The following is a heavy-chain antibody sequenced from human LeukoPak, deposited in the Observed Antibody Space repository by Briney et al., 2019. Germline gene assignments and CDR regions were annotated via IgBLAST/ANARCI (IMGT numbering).Heavy chain of an antibody. D-gene: IGHD4-23*01. CDR3: ARNYGGNSGSFDS. Sequence: GGSLRLSCAASGFTFSSYEMNWVRQAPGKGLEWVSYISGGSDYIYYADSVKGRFTISRDNAKNSVYLQMNSLRAEDTAVYYCARNYGGNSGSFDSWGQGTLVTVSS. CDR1: GFTFSSYE. CDR2: ISGGSDYI. J-gene: IGHJ4*02. V-gene: IGHV3-21*01.